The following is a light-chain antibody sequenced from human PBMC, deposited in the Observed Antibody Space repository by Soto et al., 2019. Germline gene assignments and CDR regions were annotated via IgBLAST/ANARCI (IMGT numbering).Light chain of an antibody. V-gene: IGKV1-8*01. CDR2: AAS. CDR1: QGISSY. J-gene: IGKJ5*01. Sequence: AIRMTQSPSSLSASTGDRVTLTCRASQGISSYLAWYQQKPGKAPKLLIYAASTLQSGGPSRFSGSGSGKEFNLTISCLQSEDFATYYCQQHYSYPREITFGQGTRLEIK. CDR3: QQHYSYPREIT.